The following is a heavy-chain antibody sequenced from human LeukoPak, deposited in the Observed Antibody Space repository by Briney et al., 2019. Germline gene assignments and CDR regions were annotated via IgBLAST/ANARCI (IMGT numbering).Heavy chain of an antibody. CDR2: ISSSSSTI. J-gene: IGHJ5*02. D-gene: IGHD2-2*01. V-gene: IGHV3-48*01. CDR1: GFTFSSYS. Sequence: PGGSLRLSCAASGFTFSSYSMNWVRQAPGKGLEWVSYISSSSSTIYYADSVKGRFTISRDNAKNSLYLQMNSLRAEDTAVYYCARDPGPATFDPWGQGTLFTVSS. CDR3: ARDPGPATFDP.